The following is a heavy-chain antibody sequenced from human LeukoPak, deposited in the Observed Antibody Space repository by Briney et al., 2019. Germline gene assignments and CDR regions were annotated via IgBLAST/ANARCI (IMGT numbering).Heavy chain of an antibody. CDR1: GGSISSSSYY. CDR3: ARGKQLWLSYYFDY. V-gene: IGHV4-39*07. CDR2: IYYSGST. D-gene: IGHD5-18*01. Sequence: SETLSLTCTVSGGSISSSSYYWGWIRQPPGKGLEWIGSIYYSGSTYYNPSLKSRVTISVDTSKNQFSLKLSSVTAADTAVYYCARGKQLWLSYYFDYWGQGTLVTVSS. J-gene: IGHJ4*02.